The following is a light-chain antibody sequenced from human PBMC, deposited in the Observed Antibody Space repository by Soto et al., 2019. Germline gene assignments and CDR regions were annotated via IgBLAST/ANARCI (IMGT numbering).Light chain of an antibody. CDR3: CSYAGDTSFVV. CDR1: GSDVGNHNL. Sequence: QSVLTQPASVSGSPGQSITISCTGTGSDVGNHNLVSWYQQIPGKAPKLLIFEGGKRPSAVSNRFSGSKSGNTASLTISGLLAEDEADYYCCSYAGDTSFVVFGGGTKVTVL. CDR2: EGG. V-gene: IGLV2-23*01. J-gene: IGLJ2*01.